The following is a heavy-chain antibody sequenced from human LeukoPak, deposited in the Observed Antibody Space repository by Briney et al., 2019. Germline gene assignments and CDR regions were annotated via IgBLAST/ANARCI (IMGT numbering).Heavy chain of an antibody. CDR3: GSYSVEMASFEY. J-gene: IGHJ4*02. V-gene: IGHV4-39*07. D-gene: IGHD5-24*01. CDR2: IYYSGST. CDR1: GDSIISTSYF. Sequence: SETLSLTCTVSGDSIISTSYFWGWIRQPPGKGLEWIGNIYYSGSTDYNPSLKSRVTMSVDTAKNQFSLRLRSVTAADTAIYYCGSYSVEMASFEYWGQGTLVTVSS.